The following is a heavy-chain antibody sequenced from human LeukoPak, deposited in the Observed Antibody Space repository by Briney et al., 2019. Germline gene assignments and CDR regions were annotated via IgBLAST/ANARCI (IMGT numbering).Heavy chain of an antibody. CDR2: INHSGST. Sequence: SETLSLTCAVYGGSFSGYYWSWIRQPPGKGLEWIGEINHSGSTNYNPSLKSRVTISVGTSKNQFSLKLSSVTAADTAVYYCARSLPTGDYYYYGMDVWGQGTTVTVSS. D-gene: IGHD1-14*01. V-gene: IGHV4-34*01. CDR1: GGSFSGYY. CDR3: ARSLPTGDYYYYGMDV. J-gene: IGHJ6*02.